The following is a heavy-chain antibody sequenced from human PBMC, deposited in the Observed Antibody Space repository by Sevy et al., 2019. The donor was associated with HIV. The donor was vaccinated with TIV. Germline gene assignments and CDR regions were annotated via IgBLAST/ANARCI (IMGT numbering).Heavy chain of an antibody. J-gene: IGHJ4*02. CDR3: ARRSSGWDYFDY. V-gene: IGHV3-11*06. Sequence: GGSLRLSCAASGFTFSDYCMSWIRQSPGKGLEWVSLISGISTYTNYADSMKGRFTISRDNAKNSLYLQMNSLRAEDTAVYYCARRSSGWDYFDYWGQGTLVTVSS. D-gene: IGHD6-19*01. CDR2: ISGISTYT. CDR1: GFTFSDYC.